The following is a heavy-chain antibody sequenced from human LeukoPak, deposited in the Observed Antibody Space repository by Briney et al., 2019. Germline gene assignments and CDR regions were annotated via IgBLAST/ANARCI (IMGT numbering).Heavy chain of an antibody. CDR3: ARMALNQYFPGTFDY. V-gene: IGHV4-31*03. CDR1: GGSISSGGYY. Sequence: PSQTQSLTCTVSGGSISSGGYYWSWIRQHPGKGLEWIGYIYYSGSTYYNPSLKSRVTISVDTSKNQFSLKLSSVTAADTAVYYCARMALNQYFPGTFDYWGQGTLVTVSS. J-gene: IGHJ4*02. CDR2: IYYSGST. D-gene: IGHD2/OR15-2a*01.